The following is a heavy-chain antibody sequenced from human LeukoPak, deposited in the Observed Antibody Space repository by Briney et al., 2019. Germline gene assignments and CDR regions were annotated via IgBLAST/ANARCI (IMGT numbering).Heavy chain of an antibody. CDR2: IIPLFGTA. CDR3: TRVFARGGEIIGSYYYY. V-gene: IGHV1-69*05. CDR1: GGTFSTYA. Sequence: SVKVFCKASGGTFSTYAVNWVRQAPGQGLEWMGGIIPLFGTANYAQKFQGRVTITTDESTSTAYMELSSLRSEDTAIYYCTRVFARGGEIIGSYYYYWGQGTLVTVSS. J-gene: IGHJ4*02. D-gene: IGHD3-10*01.